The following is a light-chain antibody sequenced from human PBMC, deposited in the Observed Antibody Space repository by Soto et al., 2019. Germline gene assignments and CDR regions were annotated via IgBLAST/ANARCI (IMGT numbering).Light chain of an antibody. CDR3: QQYYSYPLT. CDR1: QGISSY. CDR2: AAS. Sequence: SSLSASTLDRFTITFRASQGISSYLAWYQQKPGKAPKLLIYAASTLQSGVPSRFSGSGSGTDFTLTISCLQSEDFATYYCQQYYSYPLTFGGGTKVDIK. V-gene: IGKV1-8*01. J-gene: IGKJ4*01.